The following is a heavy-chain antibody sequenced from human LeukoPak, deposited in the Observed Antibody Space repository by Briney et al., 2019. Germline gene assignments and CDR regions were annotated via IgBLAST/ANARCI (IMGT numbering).Heavy chain of an antibody. J-gene: IGHJ2*01. CDR1: GFTFDDYA. Sequence: GGSLRLSCAASGFTFDDYAMHWVRQAPGKGLEWVSGISWNSGSIGYADSVKGRFTISRDNAKNSLYLQMNSLRAEDTALYYCAKVWSSSGYCSPYWYFDLWGRGTLVTVYS. CDR3: AKVWSSSGYCSPYWYFDL. V-gene: IGHV3-9*01. D-gene: IGHD3-22*01. CDR2: ISWNSGSI.